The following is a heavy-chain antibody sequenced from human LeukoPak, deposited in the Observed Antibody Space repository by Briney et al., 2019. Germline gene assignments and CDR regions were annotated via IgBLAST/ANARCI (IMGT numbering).Heavy chain of an antibody. CDR2: IIPIFGTA. Sequence: GASVKVSCKASGGTFSSYAISWVRQAPGQGLEWMGGIIPIFGTANYAQKFQGRVTITTDESTSTAYMELSSLRSEDTAVYYCARGTIFGVDPPYYYYYMDVWGKGTTVTFSS. D-gene: IGHD3-3*01. V-gene: IGHV1-69*05. CDR3: ARGTIFGVDPPYYYYYMDV. J-gene: IGHJ6*03. CDR1: GGTFSSYA.